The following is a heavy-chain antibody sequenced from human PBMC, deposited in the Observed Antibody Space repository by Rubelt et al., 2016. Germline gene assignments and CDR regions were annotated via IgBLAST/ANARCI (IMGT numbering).Heavy chain of an antibody. CDR1: GGSISSSTYS. D-gene: IGHD5-12*01. V-gene: IGHV4-39*07. Sequence: QLQLQESGPGLVKPSETLSLTCTVSGGSISSSTYSWGWLRQPPGKGLEGIGYIYYSGRTYYNPSLKSRVTISVNTSKNQFSRKLGSATAADTAVYYCARAEYSGYDSVAFDIWGQGTMVTVSS. J-gene: IGHJ3*02. CDR3: ARAEYSGYDSVAFDI. CDR2: IYYSGRT.